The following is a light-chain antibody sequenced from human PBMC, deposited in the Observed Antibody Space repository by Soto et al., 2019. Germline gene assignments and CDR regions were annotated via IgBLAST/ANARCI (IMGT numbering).Light chain of an antibody. J-gene: IGKJ1*01. CDR1: QSVSSS. CDR3: QQYVHWPPGA. Sequence: EIVVTQSPATLSVSPGERVTHSCRASQSVSSSLAWYQQRPGQAPRPLIYDTSTRAAGIAARFSGSGSGTEFTLTISSLQSEDSAVYYCQQYVHWPPGAFGQGTTVEIK. V-gene: IGKV3-15*01. CDR2: DTS.